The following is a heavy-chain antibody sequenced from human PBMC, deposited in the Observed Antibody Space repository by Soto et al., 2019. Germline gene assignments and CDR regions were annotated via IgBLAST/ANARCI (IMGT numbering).Heavy chain of an antibody. D-gene: IGHD3-16*01. CDR3: ARGRSLDYDYVWGSPRGAFDI. CDR2: INHSGST. V-gene: IGHV4-34*01. J-gene: IGHJ3*02. CDR1: GGSFSGYY. Sequence: SETLSLTCAVYGGSFSGYYWSWIRQPPGKGLEWIGEINHSGSTNYNPSLKSRVTISVDTSKNQFSLKLSSVTAADTAVCYCARGRSLDYDYVWGSPRGAFDIWGQGTMVTV.